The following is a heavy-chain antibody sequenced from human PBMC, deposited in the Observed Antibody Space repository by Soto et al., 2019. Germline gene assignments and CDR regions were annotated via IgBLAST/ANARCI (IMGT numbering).Heavy chain of an antibody. CDR1: GFTFNTYG. D-gene: IGHD5-18*01. J-gene: IGHJ4*02. Sequence: GGSLRLSCAASGFTFNTYGMYWVRQAPGKGLEWVAAISYDGSNKYHADSVKGRFTISRDNSKNTLYLHMNSLRVEDTAVYYCAKDIVRYTYGACDYWGQGALVTVSS. CDR2: ISYDGSNK. CDR3: AKDIVRYTYGACDY. V-gene: IGHV3-30*18.